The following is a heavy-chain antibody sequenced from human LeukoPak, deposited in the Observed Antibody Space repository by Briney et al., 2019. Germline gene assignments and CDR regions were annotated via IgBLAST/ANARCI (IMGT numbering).Heavy chain of an antibody. Sequence: ESGPTLVNPTQTLTLTCTFSGFSLSTSGMCVSWIRQPPGKALEWLARIDWDDDKYYSTSLKTRLTISKDTSKNQVVLTMTNMDPVDTATYYCARNPKAGGGWSEKFDYWGQGTLVTVSS. CDR1: GFSLSTSGMC. J-gene: IGHJ4*02. CDR3: ARNPKAGGGWSEKFDY. CDR2: IDWDDDK. V-gene: IGHV2-70*11. D-gene: IGHD6-19*01.